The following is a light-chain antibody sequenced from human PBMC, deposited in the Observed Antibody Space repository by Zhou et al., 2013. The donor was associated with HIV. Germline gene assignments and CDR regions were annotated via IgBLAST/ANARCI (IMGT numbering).Light chain of an antibody. J-gene: IGKJ4*01. CDR1: LNIRKS. Sequence: DIQMTQSPSSLSASVGDRVTISCRASLNIRKSVNWYQHKPGQTPKLLVHLASNLQSGVSSRFSGSGSGTHFSLNITGLRPEDSATYYCQQAYSVPLTFGGGTRLEI. CDR3: QQAYSVPLT. V-gene: IGKV1-39*01. CDR2: LAS.